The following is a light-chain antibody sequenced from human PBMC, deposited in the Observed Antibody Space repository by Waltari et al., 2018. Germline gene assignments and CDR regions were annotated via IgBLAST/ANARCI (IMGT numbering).Light chain of an antibody. CDR3: SSYTSSSAPFV. J-gene: IGLJ1*01. V-gene: IGLV2-14*01. CDR1: YSDIGDNAY. Sequence: QSALTQPASVSGSPGQSITISCTGTYSDIGDNAYVSWYQQHPDKVPKLIIFEVSNRPSDVSTRFSAFKSGNTASLTISGLQPEDEADYYCSSYTSSSAPFVFGSGTKVIVL. CDR2: EVS.